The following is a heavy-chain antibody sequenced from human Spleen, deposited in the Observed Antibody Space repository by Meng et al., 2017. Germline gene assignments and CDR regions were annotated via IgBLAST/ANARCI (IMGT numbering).Heavy chain of an antibody. J-gene: IGHJ6*02. V-gene: IGHV4-34*01. D-gene: IGHD6-19*01. CDR3: ARVWGIAVAGTIFYYYYGMDV. CDR1: GGSFSVYY. CDR2: INHSGST. Sequence: SQTLSLTCAVYGGSFSVYYWSWIRQPPGKGLEWMGEINHSGSTNYNPSLKSRVTISVDTSKNQISLKMSSVTAADTAVYYFARVWGIAVAGTIFYYYYGMDVWGQGTTVTVSS.